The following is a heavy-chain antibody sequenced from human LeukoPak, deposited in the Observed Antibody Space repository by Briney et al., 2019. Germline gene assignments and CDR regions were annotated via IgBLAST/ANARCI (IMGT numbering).Heavy chain of an antibody. CDR1: GFTFSSYA. Sequence: GGSLRLSCAASGFTFSSYAMSWVRQAPGKGLEWVSAISGSGGSTYYADSVKGRFTISRDNSKKTLYLQMNSLRAEDAAVYYCAKAAGNYYYYGMDISGEGATVTVSS. J-gene: IGHJ6*04. CDR3: AKAAGNYYYYGMDI. V-gene: IGHV3-23*01. D-gene: IGHD1-1*01. CDR2: ISGSGGST.